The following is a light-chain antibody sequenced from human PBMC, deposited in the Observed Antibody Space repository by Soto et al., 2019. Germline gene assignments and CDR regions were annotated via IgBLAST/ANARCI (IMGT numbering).Light chain of an antibody. J-gene: IGKJ1*01. CDR1: QSISSY. CDR2: AAS. Sequence: DIQMTQSPSSLSASVGDRVTITCRASQSISSYLNWYQQKPGKAPKLLIYAASSLQSGVPSRFSGSASWTDFTLTISSLQPEDFATYYCQQSYSTLWTFGQGTKVDIK. V-gene: IGKV1-39*01. CDR3: QQSYSTLWT.